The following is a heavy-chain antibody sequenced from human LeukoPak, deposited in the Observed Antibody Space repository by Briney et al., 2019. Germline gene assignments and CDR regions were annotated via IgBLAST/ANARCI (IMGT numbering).Heavy chain of an antibody. V-gene: IGHV4-61*02. CDR2: IYTSGST. Sequence: SETLSLTCTVSGGSIGSGSYYWSWIRQPAGKGLEWIGRIYTSGSTNYNPSLKSRVTISVDTSKNQFSLKLSSVTAADTAVYYCARGVSGYEDYWGQGTLVTVSS. J-gene: IGHJ4*02. D-gene: IGHD5-12*01. CDR3: ARGVSGYEDY. CDR1: GGSIGSGSYY.